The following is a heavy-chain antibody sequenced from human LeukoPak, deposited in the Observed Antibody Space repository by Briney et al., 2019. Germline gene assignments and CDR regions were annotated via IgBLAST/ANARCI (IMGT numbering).Heavy chain of an antibody. CDR3: AKDLSLDNYYDSSGPSDY. Sequence: GGSLRLSCAASGFTFSSYSMNWVRQAPGKGLEWVSAISGSGGSTYYADSVKGRFTISRDNSKNTLYLQMNSLRAEDTAVYYCAKDLSLDNYYDSSGPSDYWGQGTLVTVSS. J-gene: IGHJ4*02. D-gene: IGHD3-22*01. CDR2: ISGSGGST. V-gene: IGHV3-23*01. CDR1: GFTFSSYS.